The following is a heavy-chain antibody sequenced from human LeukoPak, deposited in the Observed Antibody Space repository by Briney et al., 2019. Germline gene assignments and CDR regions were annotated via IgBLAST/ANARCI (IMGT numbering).Heavy chain of an antibody. CDR2: ISGSAASS. CDR3: AKDIYGDY. J-gene: IGHJ4*02. CDR1: GFTFSSHA. D-gene: IGHD3-3*02. Sequence: PGGSLRLSCVASGFTFSSHAMTWVRQVPGKGLEWVSSISGSAASSWYADSVKGRFTISRDNSKNTVFLHMNSLRAGDTAVYYCAKDIYGDYWGQGTLVTVSS. V-gene: IGHV3-23*01.